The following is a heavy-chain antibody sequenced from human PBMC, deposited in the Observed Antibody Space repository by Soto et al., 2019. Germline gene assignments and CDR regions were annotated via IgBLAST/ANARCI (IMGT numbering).Heavy chain of an antibody. D-gene: IGHD3-16*01. V-gene: IGHV4-59*02. J-gene: IGHJ4*02. Sequence: SETLSLTCTVSGGSVNTFYWSWIRQPPGKGLEWVGHVYYTGSADYNPSLKSRVTISVDTTKNQVSLKLNSVTTADTAVYFCERDWGRSTYFDYWGQGTLVTVS. CDR2: VYYTGSA. CDR3: ERDWGRSTYFDY. CDR1: GGSVNTFY.